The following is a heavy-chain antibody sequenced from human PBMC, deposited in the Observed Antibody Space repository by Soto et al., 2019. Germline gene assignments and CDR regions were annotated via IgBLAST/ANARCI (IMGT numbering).Heavy chain of an antibody. J-gene: IGHJ3*02. CDR2: IVVGSGNT. V-gene: IGHV1-58*01. CDR3: AAYLPPNYYDSSGYVTGDAFDI. D-gene: IGHD3-22*01. Sequence: SVKVSCKASGFTFTSSAVQWVRQARGQRLEWIGWIVVGSGNTNYAQKFQERVTITRDMSTSTAYMELSSLRSEDTAVYYCAAYLPPNYYDSSGYVTGDAFDIWGQGTMVTVSS. CDR1: GFTFTSSA.